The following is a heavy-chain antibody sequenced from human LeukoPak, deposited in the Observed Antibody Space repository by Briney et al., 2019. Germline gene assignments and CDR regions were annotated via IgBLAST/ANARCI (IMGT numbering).Heavy chain of an antibody. V-gene: IGHV3-11*01. D-gene: IGHD3-22*01. CDR3: ARVGRKGYDSSGYYLPPYFDY. J-gene: IGHJ4*02. Sequence: GGSLRLSCAASGFTFSDYDMSWIRQAPGKGLEWVSYISSSGSTIYYADSVKGRFTISRDNAKNSLYLQMNSLRAEDTAVYYCARVGRKGYDSSGYYLPPYFDYWGQGTLVTVSS. CDR1: GFTFSDYD. CDR2: ISSSGSTI.